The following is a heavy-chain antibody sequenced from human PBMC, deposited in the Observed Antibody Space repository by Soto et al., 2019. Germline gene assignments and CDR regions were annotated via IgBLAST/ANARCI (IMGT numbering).Heavy chain of an antibody. CDR2: ISAYNGNT. CDR3: ATLYSSSLKDYYYYGMDV. D-gene: IGHD6-13*01. CDR1: GYTFTSYG. Sequence: QVQLVQSGAEGKKPGASVKVSCKASGYTFTSYGISWVRQAPGQGLEWMGWISAYNGNTNYAQKLQGRVTMTTDTSTSTAYMELRSLRSDDTAVYYCATLYSSSLKDYYYYGMDVWGQGTTVTVSS. V-gene: IGHV1-18*01. J-gene: IGHJ6*02.